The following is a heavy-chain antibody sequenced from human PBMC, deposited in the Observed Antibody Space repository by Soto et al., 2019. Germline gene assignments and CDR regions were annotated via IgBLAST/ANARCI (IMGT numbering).Heavy chain of an antibody. D-gene: IGHD1-7*01. J-gene: IGHJ4*02. CDR1: GFSFNSYA. V-gene: IGHV3-23*01. CDR3: AKRATGTYFDY. CDR2: ISGSGGST. Sequence: HPGGSLRLSCAASGFSFNSYAMNWVRQAPGKGLEWVSVISGSGGSTYYADSVKGRFAISRDNSKNTLYLQMNSLRADDTAVYYCAKRATGTYFDYWGQGTLVTVSS.